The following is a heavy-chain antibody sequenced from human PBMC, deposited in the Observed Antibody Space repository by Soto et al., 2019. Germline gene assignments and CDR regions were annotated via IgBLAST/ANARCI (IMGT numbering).Heavy chain of an antibody. CDR3: ARDHFTVTYSYWYFDL. Sequence: QVQLVESGGGVVQPGRSLRLSCAASGFTFSSYGMHWVRQAPGKGLEWVAVIWYDGSNKYYADSVKGRFTISRDNSKNXLYLQMNSLRAEDTAVYYCARDHFTVTYSYWYFDLWGRGTLVTVSS. D-gene: IGHD4-17*01. CDR1: GFTFSSYG. CDR2: IWYDGSNK. J-gene: IGHJ2*01. V-gene: IGHV3-33*01.